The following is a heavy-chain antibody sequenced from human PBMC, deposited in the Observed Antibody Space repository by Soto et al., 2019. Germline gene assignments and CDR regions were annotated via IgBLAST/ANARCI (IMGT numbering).Heavy chain of an antibody. CDR1: GGSISSGDYY. D-gene: IGHD3-22*01. CDR3: AREYYYDSSGYYYPDY. J-gene: IGHJ4*02. Sequence: PSETLYLTCTVSGGSISSGDYYWSWIRQPPGKGLEWIGYIYYSGSTYYNPSLKSRVTISVDTSKNQFSLKLSSVTAADTAVYYCAREYYYDSSGYYYPDYWGQGTLVTVSS. V-gene: IGHV4-30-4*01. CDR2: IYYSGST.